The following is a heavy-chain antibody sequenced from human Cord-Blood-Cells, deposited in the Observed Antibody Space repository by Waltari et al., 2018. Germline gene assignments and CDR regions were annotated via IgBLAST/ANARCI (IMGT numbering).Heavy chain of an antibody. CDR2: IIPIFGTA. V-gene: IGHV1-69*12. CDR3: ARAPYCSGGSCYYYYYYGMDV. CDR1: GGTFSSYA. J-gene: IGHJ6*02. D-gene: IGHD2-15*01. Sequence: QVQLVQSGAEVKKPGSSVKVSCKASGGTFSSYAISWVRQAPGQGLEWMGGIIPIFGTANDAQKFQGRVTITADESTSTAYMELSSLRSEDTAVYYCARAPYCSGGSCYYYYYYGMDVWGQGTTVTVSS.